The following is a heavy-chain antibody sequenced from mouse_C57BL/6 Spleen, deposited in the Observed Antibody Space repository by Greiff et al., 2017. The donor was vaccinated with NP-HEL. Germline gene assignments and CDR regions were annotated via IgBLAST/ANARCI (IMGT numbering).Heavy chain of an antibody. CDR3: ARSRGGGYYYLDY. V-gene: IGHV1-18*01. Sequence: EVQLQQSGPELVKPGASVKIPCKASGYTFTDYNMDWVKQSHGKSLEWIGDINPNNGGTIYNQKFKGKATLTVDKSSSTAYMELRSLTSEDTAGYYCARSRGGGYYYLDYWGQGTTLTVSS. CDR2: INPNNGGT. J-gene: IGHJ2*01. D-gene: IGHD2-3*01. CDR1: GYTFTDYN.